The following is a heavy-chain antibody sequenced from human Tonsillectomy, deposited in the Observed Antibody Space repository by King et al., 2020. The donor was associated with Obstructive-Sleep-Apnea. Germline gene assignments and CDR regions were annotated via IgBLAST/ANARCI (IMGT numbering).Heavy chain of an antibody. CDR1: GFTFSSYA. CDR2: ISGSADYT. D-gene: IGHD3-22*01. Sequence: VQLVESGGGLVQPGGSLRLSCAASGFTFSSYAMSWVRQAQGKGQQWVSTISGSADYTYHADSVKDRFTIYRDNSKNTPYLQSGSLRAEDPAVYYCAKDYYASSGLLDYWGRGTLVTVSS. CDR3: AKDYYASSGLLDY. J-gene: IGHJ4*02. V-gene: IGHV3-23*04.